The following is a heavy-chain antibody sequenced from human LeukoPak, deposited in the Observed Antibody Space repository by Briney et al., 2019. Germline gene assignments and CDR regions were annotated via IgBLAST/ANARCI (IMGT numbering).Heavy chain of an antibody. CDR2: INHSGST. CDR1: GGSFSGYY. J-gene: IGHJ6*02. Sequence: SETLSLTCAVYGGSFSGYYWSWIRQPPGKGLEWIGEINHSGSTNYNPSLKSRVTISVDTSKNQFSLKLSSVTAADTAVYYCARKTAVITFYYYGMDVWGQGTTVTVSS. CDR3: ARKTAVITFYYYGMDV. V-gene: IGHV4-34*01. D-gene: IGHD3-16*01.